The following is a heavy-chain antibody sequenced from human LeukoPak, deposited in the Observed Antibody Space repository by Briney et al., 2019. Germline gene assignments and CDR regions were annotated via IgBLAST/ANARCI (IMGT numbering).Heavy chain of an antibody. CDR3: ARAGYYGSGKVNYYMDV. CDR2: ISYDGSNK. J-gene: IGHJ6*03. CDR1: GFTFSSYG. Sequence: GGSLRLSCAASGFTFSSYGMHWVRQAPGKGLEWVAVISYDGSNKYYADSVKGRFTISRDNSKNTLYLQMNSLRSEDTAVYYCARAGYYGSGKVNYYMDVWGKGTTVTISS. V-gene: IGHV3-30*03. D-gene: IGHD3-10*01.